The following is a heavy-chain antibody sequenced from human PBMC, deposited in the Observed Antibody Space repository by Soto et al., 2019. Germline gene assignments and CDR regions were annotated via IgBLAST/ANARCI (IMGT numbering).Heavy chain of an antibody. D-gene: IGHD6-19*01. CDR1: GDSVSSDSAA. Sequence: PSQTLSLTCGISGDSVSSDSAAWNWIRQSPSRGLEWLGRTYYKSKWFYNYAVSVKSRIAIKSDTSKNQFSLQLNSVTPEDTAVYFCARGAQWLLYWGQGTLVTVFS. V-gene: IGHV6-1*01. CDR3: ARGAQWLLY. J-gene: IGHJ4*02. CDR2: TYYKSKWFY.